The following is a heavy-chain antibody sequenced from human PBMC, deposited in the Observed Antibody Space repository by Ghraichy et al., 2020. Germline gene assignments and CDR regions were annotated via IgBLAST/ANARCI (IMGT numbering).Heavy chain of an antibody. D-gene: IGHD4-17*01. CDR3: ARDSTPYGDYLDAFGI. J-gene: IGHJ3*02. CDR1: GFTFSSYS. Sequence: GGSLRLSCAASGFTFSSYSMNWVRQAPGKGLEWVSYISGSSSTIYYADSVKGRFTISRDNAKNSLYLQMNSLRDEDTAVYYCARDSTPYGDYLDAFGIWGQGTMVTVSS. CDR2: ISGSSSTI. V-gene: IGHV3-48*02.